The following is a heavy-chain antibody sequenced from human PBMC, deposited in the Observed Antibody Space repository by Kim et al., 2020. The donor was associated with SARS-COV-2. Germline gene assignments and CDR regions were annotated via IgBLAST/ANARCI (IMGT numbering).Heavy chain of an antibody. CDR1: GFTFSSYA. J-gene: IGHJ5*02. CDR3: AKFSSSWSDPRGNWFDP. Sequence: GGSLRLSCAASGFTFSSYAMSWVRQAPGKGLEWVSAISGSGGSTYYADSVKGRFTISRDNSKNTLYLQMNSLRAEDTAVYYCAKFSSSWSDPRGNWFDPWGRGTLVTVSS. V-gene: IGHV3-23*01. CDR2: ISGSGGST. D-gene: IGHD6-13*01.